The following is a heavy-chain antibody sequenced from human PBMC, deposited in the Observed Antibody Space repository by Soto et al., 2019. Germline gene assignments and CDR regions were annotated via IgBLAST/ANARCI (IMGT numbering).Heavy chain of an antibody. CDR3: ARPMIDADAFDI. CDR2: ISYDGSNK. V-gene: IGHV3-30*03. CDR1: GFTFSSYG. J-gene: IGHJ3*02. D-gene: IGHD3-22*01. Sequence: TGGSLRLSCAASGFTFSSYGMHWVRQAPGKGLEWVAVISYDGSNKYYADSVKGRFTISRDNSKNTLYLQMNSLRAEDTAVYYCARPMIDADAFDIWGQGTMVTVSS.